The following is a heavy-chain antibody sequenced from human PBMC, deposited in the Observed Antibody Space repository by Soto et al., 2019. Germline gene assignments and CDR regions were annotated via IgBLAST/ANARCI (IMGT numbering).Heavy chain of an antibody. J-gene: IGHJ4*02. Sequence: EVQLLESGGDLVQPGGSLRLSCAASGFTFSSYAMGWVRQAPGTGLEWVSGIDGSGGDRSLADSVKGRFTISRDNSKNTMYLQMDRQRVEDTATYFCAKEIVAGAYGETYAFDFWGQGTLVTGSS. V-gene: IGHV3-23*01. CDR3: AKEIVAGAYGETYAFDF. D-gene: IGHD3-22*01. CDR1: GFTFSSYA. CDR2: IDGSGGDR.